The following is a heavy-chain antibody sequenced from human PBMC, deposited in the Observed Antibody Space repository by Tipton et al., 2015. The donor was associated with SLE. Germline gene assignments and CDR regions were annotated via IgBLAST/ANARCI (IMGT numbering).Heavy chain of an antibody. Sequence: TLSLTCTVSGDSIGSHYWSWIRQPAGKGLEWIGRIYPSGSINYNPSLKSRVSMSVDTSKNQFSLKLSSVTAADTAVYYCARRDSSSSGRAFDIWGQGTIVTVSS. CDR2: IYPSGSI. D-gene: IGHD6-6*01. CDR1: GDSIGSHY. V-gene: IGHV4-4*07. J-gene: IGHJ3*02. CDR3: ARRDSSSSGRAFDI.